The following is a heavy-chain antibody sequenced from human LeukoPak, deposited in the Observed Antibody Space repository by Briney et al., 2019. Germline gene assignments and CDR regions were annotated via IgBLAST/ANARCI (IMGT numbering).Heavy chain of an antibody. CDR1: GGSISSYY. CDR2: IYYSGST. Sequence: SETLSLTCTVSGGSISSYYWSWIRQPPGKGLEWIEYIYYSGSTNYNPSLKSRVTISVDTSKNQFSLKLSSVTAADTAVYYCARLYHTHFDYWGQGTLVTVSS. J-gene: IGHJ4*02. CDR3: ARLYHTHFDY. D-gene: IGHD2-2*01. V-gene: IGHV4-59*08.